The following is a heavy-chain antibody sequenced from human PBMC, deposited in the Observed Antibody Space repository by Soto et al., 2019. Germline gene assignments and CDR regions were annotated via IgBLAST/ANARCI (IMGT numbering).Heavy chain of an antibody. CDR1: GFTFGDYA. D-gene: IGHD6-19*01. CDR3: AKSHTTSGWYVTTDY. CDR2: ISWNSGSI. J-gene: IGHJ4*02. Sequence: GGSLRLSCAASGFTFGDYAMQWVRQAPGKGLEWVSAISWNSGSIDYADSVKGRFTISRDNAKNSLYLQMNSLRAEDTALYYCAKSHTTSGWYVTTDYWGQGTRVTVPQ. V-gene: IGHV3-9*01.